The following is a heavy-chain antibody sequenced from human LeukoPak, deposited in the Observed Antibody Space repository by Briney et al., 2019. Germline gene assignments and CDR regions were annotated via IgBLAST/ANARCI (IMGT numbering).Heavy chain of an antibody. V-gene: IGHV3-7*01. J-gene: IGHJ4*02. CDR2: IKQDGSEK. Sequence: GGSLRLSCAASGFTFSSYWMSWVRQAPGKGLEWVANIKQDGSEKYYVDSVKGRFTISRDNAKNSLYLQMNSLRAENTAVYYCAVTSGTDYVWGSYPQAPYFDYWGQGTLVTVSS. CDR1: GFTFSSYW. CDR3: AVTSGTDYVWGSYPQAPYFDY. D-gene: IGHD3-16*02.